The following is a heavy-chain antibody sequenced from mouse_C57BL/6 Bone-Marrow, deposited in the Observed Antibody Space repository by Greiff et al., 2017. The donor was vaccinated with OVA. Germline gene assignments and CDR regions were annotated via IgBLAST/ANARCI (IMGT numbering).Heavy chain of an antibody. CDR3: ARVKILTTVVPHLDY. CDR2: IHPNSGST. CDR1: GYTFTSYW. Sequence: QVQLQQSGAELVKPGASVKLSCKASGYTFTSYWMNWVKQRPGPGLEWIGDIHPNSGSTNYNEKFKSKDTLTVDKYSSTAYMQLSSLPSEDSVVYDCARVKILTTVVPHLDYWGQGTTLTVSS. V-gene: IGHV1-64*01. D-gene: IGHD1-1*01. J-gene: IGHJ2*01.